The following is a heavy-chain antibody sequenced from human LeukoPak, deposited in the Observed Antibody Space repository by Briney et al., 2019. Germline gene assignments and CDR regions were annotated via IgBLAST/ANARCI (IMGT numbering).Heavy chain of an antibody. D-gene: IGHD5-12*01. J-gene: IGHJ4*02. CDR3: AKKGGTSGSTDYFDY. V-gene: IGHV3-30*18. Sequence: GRSLRLSCAASGFTFNSYGMHWVRQAPGKGPEWVAFISFDGSKKYYVDSVKGRFTISRDNSKNTLYLQMDSLRGEDTAVYYCAKKGGTSGSTDYFDYWGQGTLVTVSS. CDR1: GFTFNSYG. CDR2: ISFDGSKK.